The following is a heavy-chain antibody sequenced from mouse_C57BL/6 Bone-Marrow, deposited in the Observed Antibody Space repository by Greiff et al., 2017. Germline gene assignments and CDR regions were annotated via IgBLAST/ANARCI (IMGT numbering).Heavy chain of an antibody. D-gene: IGHD1-1*01. V-gene: IGHV1-26*01. J-gene: IGHJ2*01. CDR3: ARSRITTDFDY. CDR2: INPNNGGT. Sequence: VQLQQSGPELVKPGASVKISCKASGYTFTDYSMNWVKQSHGKSLEWIGDINPNNGGTSYNQKFKGKATLTVDKSSSTADMELRSLTSEDTAVYYCARSRITTDFDYWGQGTTLTVSS. CDR1: GYTFTDYS.